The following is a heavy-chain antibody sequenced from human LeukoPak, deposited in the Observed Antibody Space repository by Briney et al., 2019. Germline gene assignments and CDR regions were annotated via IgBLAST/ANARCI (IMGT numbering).Heavy chain of an antibody. CDR3: ARDPDGYNYYFDY. D-gene: IGHD5-24*01. V-gene: IGHV1-8*03. J-gene: IGHJ4*02. CDR2: MNPNSGNT. CDR1: GYTFTSYD. Sequence: GASVKVSCKASGYTFTSYDINWVRQATGQGLEWMGWMNPNSGNTGYAQKFQGRVTITRNTSISTAYMELSRLRSDDTAVYYCARDPDGYNYYFDYWGQGTLVTVSS.